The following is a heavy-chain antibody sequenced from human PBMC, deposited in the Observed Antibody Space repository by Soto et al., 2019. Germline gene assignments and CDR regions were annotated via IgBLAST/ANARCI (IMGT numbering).Heavy chain of an antibody. V-gene: IGHV4-31*03. J-gene: IGHJ4*02. D-gene: IGHD6-13*01. CDR3: ARRPAAGPVDY. CDR2: IYYNGTT. Sequence: QVQLQESGPGLVKSSQTLSLTCTVSGGSISRGSYYWSWIRQHPGKGLAWIAYIYYNGTTSYNPSLKSRVTGSRDTSKNPFALDLTSVTAADSAVYYCARRPAAGPVDYWGQGTLVTVAP. CDR1: GGSISRGSYY.